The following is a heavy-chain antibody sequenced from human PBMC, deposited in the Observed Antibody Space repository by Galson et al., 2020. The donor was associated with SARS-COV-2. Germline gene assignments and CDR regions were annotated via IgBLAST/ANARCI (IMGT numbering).Heavy chain of an antibody. V-gene: IGHV1-18*01. CDR2: IIAYNGNR. J-gene: IGHJ6*03. CDR3: ARVLQKIYGSGSFYSIFDSMEV. Sequence: ASVNVSCRASDYTFTTYGITWVRQAPGQGLEWMGWIIAYNGNRNYAQKFQGRVTMTTDTSTSTAYMELRGLRSDDTAVYYCARVLQKIYGSGSFYSIFDSMEVWGKGPTVTVSS. D-gene: IGHD3-10*01. CDR1: DYTFTTYG.